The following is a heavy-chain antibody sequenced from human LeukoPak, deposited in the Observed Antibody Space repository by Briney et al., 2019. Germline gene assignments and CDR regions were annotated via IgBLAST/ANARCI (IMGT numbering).Heavy chain of an antibody. CDR1: GFTFSSYW. D-gene: IGHD3-10*01. Sequence: PGGSLRLSCAASGFTFSSYWMHWVRQAPGKGLEWVANIKQDGSEKYYVDSVKGRFTISRDNSRNTLYLQMNSLRAEDTAVYYCARGSGFGALFPHGMDVWGQGTTVTVSS. CDR3: ARGSGFGALFPHGMDV. J-gene: IGHJ6*02. V-gene: IGHV3-7*03. CDR2: IKQDGSEK.